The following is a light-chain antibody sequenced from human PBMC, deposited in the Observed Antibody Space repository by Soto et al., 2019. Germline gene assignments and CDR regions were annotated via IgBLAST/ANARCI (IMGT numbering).Light chain of an antibody. V-gene: IGKV3-11*01. J-gene: IGKJ4*01. CDR2: DAS. CDR1: QSVSNY. CDR3: QQRSNWPLLT. Sequence: EIVLTQSPATLSLSPGERATLSCRASQSVSNYLAWYQQKPGQAHRLLIYDASNRATGIPARFSGSGSGTDFTLTISSLEPEDFAIYYCQQRSNWPLLTFGGGTKVEIK.